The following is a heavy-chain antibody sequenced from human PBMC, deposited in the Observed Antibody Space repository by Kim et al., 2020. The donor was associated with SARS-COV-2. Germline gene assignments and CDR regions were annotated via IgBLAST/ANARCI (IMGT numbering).Heavy chain of an antibody. V-gene: IGHV3-49*03. CDR2: IRSKAYGGTT. Sequence: GGSLRLSCTASGFTFGDYAMSWFRQAPGKGLEWVGFIRSKAYGGTTEYAASVKGRFTISRDDSKSIAYLQMNSLKTEDTAVYYCTREMPKIVGATVSFAFDIWGQGTMVTVSS. J-gene: IGHJ3*02. CDR3: TREMPKIVGATVSFAFDI. CDR1: GFTFGDYA. D-gene: IGHD1-26*01.